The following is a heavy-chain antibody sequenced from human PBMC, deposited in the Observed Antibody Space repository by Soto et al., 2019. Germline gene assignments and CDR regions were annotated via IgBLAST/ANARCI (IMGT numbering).Heavy chain of an antibody. D-gene: IGHD6-19*01. CDR2: IKQDGSER. CDR3: ARSSGWLHDY. CDR1: GFSLSCYW. V-gene: IGHV3-7*01. J-gene: IGHJ4*02. Sequence: GGSLRLSCAASGFSLSCYWMNWVRQAPGRGLEWVAIIKQDGSERYYVDSVKGRFTIPRDNAKNSLYLQMSSLRVEDTALYYCARSSGWLHDYWGQGTLVTVSS.